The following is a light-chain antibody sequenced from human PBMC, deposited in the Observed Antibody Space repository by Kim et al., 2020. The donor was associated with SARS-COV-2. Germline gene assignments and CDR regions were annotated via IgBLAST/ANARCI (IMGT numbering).Light chain of an antibody. J-gene: IGKJ2*02. CDR2: KAS. CDR3: QQYNDYPCT. CDR1: QRINTQ. V-gene: IGKV1-5*03. Sequence: DIQMTQSPSTLSASVGDRVTITCRASQRINTQLAWYEQKPGKAPRLLIYKASTSEDGGPSRFSGSGTGTEFTLTISSLQPDDFATFFRQQYNDYPCTFRRGNKVDIK.